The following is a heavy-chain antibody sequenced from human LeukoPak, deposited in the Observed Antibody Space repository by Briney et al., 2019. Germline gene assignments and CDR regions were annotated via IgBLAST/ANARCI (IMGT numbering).Heavy chain of an antibody. D-gene: IGHD2-2*02. V-gene: IGHV3-21*01. J-gene: IGHJ4*02. CDR3: AGYCSSTSCYKVNDIDY. CDR2: ISSSSSYI. Sequence: GGSLRLSYAASGFTFSSYSMNWVRQAPGKGLEWVSSISSSSSYIYYADSVKGRFTISRDNAKNSLYLQMNSLRAEDTAVYYCAGYCSSTSCYKVNDIDYWGQGTLVTVSS. CDR1: GFTFSSYS.